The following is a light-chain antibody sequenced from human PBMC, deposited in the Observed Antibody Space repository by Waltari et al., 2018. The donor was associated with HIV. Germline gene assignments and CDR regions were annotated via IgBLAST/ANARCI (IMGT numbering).Light chain of an antibody. CDR3: QQRTPVA. Sequence: EIVLTQSPATLSLSPGQRATLSCMASQSIGSYLAWYQQKPGQAPRLLIFDASNKATGTPARFRGSGSGTDFTLTISSLEAEDVEVYYCQQRTPVAFGQGTRLEIK. CDR2: DAS. J-gene: IGKJ5*01. V-gene: IGKV3-11*01. CDR1: QSIGSY.